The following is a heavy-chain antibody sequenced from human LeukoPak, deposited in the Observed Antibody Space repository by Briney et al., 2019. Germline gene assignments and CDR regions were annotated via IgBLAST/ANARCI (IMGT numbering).Heavy chain of an antibody. V-gene: IGHV3-11*01. D-gene: IGHD2/OR15-2a*01. Sequence: GGSLRLSCAASGFTFSDYYMSWIRQAPGKGLEWASYISSSGSTIYYADSVKGRFTISRDNAKNSLYLQMNSLRAGDTAIYHCAKAGNIRFDYWGQGTLVTVSS. J-gene: IGHJ4*02. CDR3: AKAGNIRFDY. CDR1: GFTFSDYY. CDR2: ISSSGSTI.